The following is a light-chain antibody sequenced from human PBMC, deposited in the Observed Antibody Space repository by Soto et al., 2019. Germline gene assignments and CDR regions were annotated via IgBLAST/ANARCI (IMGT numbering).Light chain of an antibody. V-gene: IGKV3-20*01. J-gene: IGKJ2*01. CDR3: QQYGSSPRT. Sequence: EIVLTQSPGTLSLSPGERATLSCRASQSISSSYLAWYQQRPGQAPRLLIYAASSRATGIPDRFSGGGSATDFTLTVSRLEPEDFAVYYCQQYGSSPRTVGQGTKLESK. CDR1: QSISSSY. CDR2: AAS.